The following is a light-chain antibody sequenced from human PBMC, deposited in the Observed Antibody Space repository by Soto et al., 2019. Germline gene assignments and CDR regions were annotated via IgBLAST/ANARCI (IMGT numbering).Light chain of an antibody. CDR2: EDD. Sequence: NFILTQPHSVSESPGRTVTISCTRSSGSIASNYVQWYQQRPGSAPTTVIYEDDQRPSGVPDRFSGSIDSSSNSASLTISGLKTEDEADYYCQSFVSGHPWVCGGGTKLTVL. V-gene: IGLV6-57*03. J-gene: IGLJ3*02. CDR3: QSFVSGHPWV. CDR1: SGSIASNY.